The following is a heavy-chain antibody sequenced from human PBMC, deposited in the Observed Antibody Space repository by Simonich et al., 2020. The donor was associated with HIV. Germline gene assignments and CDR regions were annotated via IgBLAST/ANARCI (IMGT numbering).Heavy chain of an antibody. Sequence: EVQLVQSGAEVKKPGAAVKISCHFSGYTFTDLYIHWVQQATGKVLEWMGLVDPEDGETVYTERFQGRVTITADTSTDTAYMELNSLTSEDTAVYYCALDQINSPALHWGQGSLVTVSS. CDR2: VDPEDGET. J-gene: IGHJ1*01. D-gene: IGHD1-20*01. V-gene: IGHV1-69-2*01. CDR3: ALDQINSPALH. CDR1: GYTFTDLY.